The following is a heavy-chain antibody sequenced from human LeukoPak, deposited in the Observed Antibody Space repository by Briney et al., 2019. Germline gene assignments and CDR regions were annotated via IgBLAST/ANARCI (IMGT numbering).Heavy chain of an antibody. V-gene: IGHV3-66*01. CDR2: IYSDSST. CDR3: AELGITMIGGV. J-gene: IGHJ6*04. CDR1: GFSVSSNY. Sequence: GGSLRLSCAASGFSVSSNYLTWLRQAPGKGLECVSVIYSDSSTYYADSVKGGFTFSRDNSKNTLYLQMNSLRAEDTAVYYCAELGITMIGGVWGKGTTVTISS. D-gene: IGHD3-10*02.